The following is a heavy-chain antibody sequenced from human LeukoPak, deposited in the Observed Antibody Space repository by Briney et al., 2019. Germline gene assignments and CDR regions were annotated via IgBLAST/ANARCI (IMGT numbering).Heavy chain of an antibody. J-gene: IGHJ4*02. V-gene: IGHV3-74*01. D-gene: IGHD4-17*01. Sequence: XGSLRLSCAASGFTFISYWMHWVRQAPGKELVWVSRINSDGSSTNYADSVKGRFTITRDNAKNTLYLQMDSLGAEDTAVYYCARDHGDYYFDYWGRGTLVTVSS. CDR2: INSDGSST. CDR1: GFTFISYW. CDR3: ARDHGDYYFDY.